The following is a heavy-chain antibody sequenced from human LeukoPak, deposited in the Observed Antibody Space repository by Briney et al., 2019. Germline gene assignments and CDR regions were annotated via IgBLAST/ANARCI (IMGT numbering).Heavy chain of an antibody. D-gene: IGHD3-22*01. CDR3: ARDSKWFINDYYYGMDV. J-gene: IGHJ6*02. CDR1: RYPFTSYA. Sequence: ASVKVSCKASRYPFTSYAMHWVRQAPGQRLEWMGWIHVGNGNTEYSQKFQGRVTMTTDTSTSTAYMELRSLRSDDTAVYYCARDSKWFINDYYYGMDVWGQGTTVTVSS. CDR2: IHVGNGNT. V-gene: IGHV1-3*01.